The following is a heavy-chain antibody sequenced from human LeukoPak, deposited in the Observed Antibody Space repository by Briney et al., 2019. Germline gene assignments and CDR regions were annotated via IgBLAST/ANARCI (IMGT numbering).Heavy chain of an antibody. CDR2: ISDSGNRT. J-gene: IGHJ4*02. Sequence: PGGSLRLSCAASGSTFSDYAMSWVRQAPGKGLEWVSAISDSGNRTYCADSVKGRCTISRDNSKSTLYLQINSLGAEDTAVYYCAKGSSGYFYDWGQGILVTVSS. CDR3: AKGSSGYFYD. V-gene: IGHV3-23*01. CDR1: GSTFSDYA. D-gene: IGHD3-22*01.